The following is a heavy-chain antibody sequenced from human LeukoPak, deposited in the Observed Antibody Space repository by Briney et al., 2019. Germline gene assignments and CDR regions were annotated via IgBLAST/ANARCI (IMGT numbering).Heavy chain of an antibody. CDR2: INHSGST. V-gene: IGHV4-34*01. Sequence: SETLSLTCAVYGGSFSGYYWSWIRQPPGKGLEWIGEINHSGSTNYNPSLKSRVTISVDTSKNQFSLKLCSVTAADTAVYYCARGFRYSSSWYSYSEYFQHWGQGTLVTVSS. D-gene: IGHD6-13*01. CDR1: GGSFSGYY. J-gene: IGHJ1*01. CDR3: ARGFRYSSSWYSYSEYFQH.